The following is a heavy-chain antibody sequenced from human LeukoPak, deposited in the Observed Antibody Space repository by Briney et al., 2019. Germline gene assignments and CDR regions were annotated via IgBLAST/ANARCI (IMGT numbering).Heavy chain of an antibody. J-gene: IGHJ3*02. CDR2: IYYSGST. V-gene: IGHV4-30-4*08. Sequence: SETLSLTCTVSGGSISSGDYYWSWIRQPPGKGLEWIGYIYYSGSTYYNPSLKSRVTMSVDTSKNQFSLKLSSVTAADTAVYYCARGAGFCSSTSCSDAFDIWGQGTMVTVSS. D-gene: IGHD2-2*03. CDR1: GGSISSGDYY. CDR3: ARGAGFCSSTSCSDAFDI.